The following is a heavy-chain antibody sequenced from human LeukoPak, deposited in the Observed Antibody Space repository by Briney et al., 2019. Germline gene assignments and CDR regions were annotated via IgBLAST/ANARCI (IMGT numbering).Heavy chain of an antibody. D-gene: IGHD4-17*01. CDR2: IYGGGTT. Sequence: PGGSLRLSCAASGFTVSNNCMSWVRQAPGKGLEWVSLIYGGGTTYYADSVKGRFTISSDSSKNTLYLQMNSLRAEDTAVYYCARAPNYGDYGGQWGRGTLVTVSS. J-gene: IGHJ4*02. V-gene: IGHV3-53*01. CDR3: ARAPNYGDYGGQ. CDR1: GFTVSNNC.